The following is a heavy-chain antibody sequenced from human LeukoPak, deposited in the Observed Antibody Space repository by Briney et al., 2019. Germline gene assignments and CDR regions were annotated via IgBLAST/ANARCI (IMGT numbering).Heavy chain of an antibody. V-gene: IGHV4-34*01. J-gene: IGHJ1*01. Sequence: PSETLSLTCAVSGGSFSGYYWSWIRQPPGKGLEWIGEINHSGSTNYNPSLKSRVTISVDTSKNQFSLKLSSVTAADTAVYYCARGTLTIARYCSGGSCYSQYFQHWGQGTLVTVSS. CDR2: INHSGST. D-gene: IGHD2-15*01. CDR3: ARGTLTIARYCSGGSCYSQYFQH. CDR1: GGSFSGYY.